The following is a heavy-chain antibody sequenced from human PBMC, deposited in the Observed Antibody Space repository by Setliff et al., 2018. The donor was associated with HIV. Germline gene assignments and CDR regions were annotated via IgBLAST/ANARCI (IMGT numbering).Heavy chain of an antibody. CDR1: GFTFSSYP. J-gene: IGHJ4*02. Sequence: PGGSLRLSCAVSGFTFSSYPMTWVRQAPGKGLEWVANINQDGTATFYVDSVQGRFTISRDNAQNSLYLQMNSLRAEDTAVYYCARDYYSSGWYDFSDYWGQGTLVTVS. CDR3: ARDYYSSGWYDFSDY. V-gene: IGHV3-7*01. CDR2: INQDGTAT. D-gene: IGHD6-19*01.